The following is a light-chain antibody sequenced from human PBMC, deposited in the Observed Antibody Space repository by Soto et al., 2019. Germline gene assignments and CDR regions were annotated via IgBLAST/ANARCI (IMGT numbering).Light chain of an antibody. CDR2: WAD. Sequence: DIVMTQSPDSLAVSLGERATINCWSSQSVFYRSNNKNYLAWFQQKPGQPHKLLIYWADTRESGVHDRFSGSGSGTAFTLTIKSLQAEDVAVYYCKQYFSTPQTFGQGTKVDIK. CDR3: KQYFSTPQT. J-gene: IGKJ1*01. CDR1: QSVFYRSNNKNY. V-gene: IGKV4-1*01.